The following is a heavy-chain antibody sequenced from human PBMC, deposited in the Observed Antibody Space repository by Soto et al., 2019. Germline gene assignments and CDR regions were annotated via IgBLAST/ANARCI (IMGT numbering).Heavy chain of an antibody. J-gene: IGHJ5*02. V-gene: IGHV4-38-2*01. Sequence: SETLSLTCAVSGDSISSGYYWGWLRHPPEKGQERGGSIYHGGTTYYTPSLNSRITSVIDMTNNHFSLMLNSATAADTADYYCARVGPSVPYYDDNSPYTCESWFDPGGRGALVTVS. CDR3: ARVGPSVPYYDDNSPYTCESWFDP. CDR1: GDSISSGYY. D-gene: IGHD3-22*01. CDR2: IYHGGTT.